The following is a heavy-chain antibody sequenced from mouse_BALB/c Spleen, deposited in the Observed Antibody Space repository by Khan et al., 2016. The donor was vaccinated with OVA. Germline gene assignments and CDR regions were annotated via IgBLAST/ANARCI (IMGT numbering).Heavy chain of an antibody. CDR1: GFSLTDYG. CDR2: IWSDGST. J-gene: IGHJ4*01. D-gene: IGHD2-10*01. Sequence: QVQLKESGPALVAPSQSLSITCTISGFSLTDYGVHWVRQPPGKGLEWLVVIWSDGSTTYYSALKSRLIISKDNSKSQVFLKMNSPQTDDTAVYYYARQPYYHYYVMDYWGQGTSVTVSS. CDR3: ARQPYYHYYVMDY. V-gene: IGHV2-6-1*01.